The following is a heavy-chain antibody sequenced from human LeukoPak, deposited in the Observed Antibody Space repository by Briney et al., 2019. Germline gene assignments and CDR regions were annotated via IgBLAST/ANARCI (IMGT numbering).Heavy chain of an antibody. CDR1: GFSLDDYP. D-gene: IGHD3-16*01. CDR3: AKGAEIDL. V-gene: IGHV3-23*01. CDR2: VTGPGDTT. J-gene: IGHJ5*02. Sequence: PGGSLRLSCAASGFSLDDYPMHWVRQAPGKGLEWVSAVTGPGDTTYYADSVKGRFFMSREDSKTTVYLQMNSLRAEDTAIYYCAKGAEIDLWRQGTLVTVSS.